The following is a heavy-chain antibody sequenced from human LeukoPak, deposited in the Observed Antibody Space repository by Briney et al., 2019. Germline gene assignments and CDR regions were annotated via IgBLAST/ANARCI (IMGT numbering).Heavy chain of an antibody. J-gene: IGHJ2*01. CDR3: AGNTGSYSYGWYFDL. CDR1: GYTFTGYY. Sequence: GASVKVSCKASGYTFTGYYIHWVRQAPGQGLEWMGWINPNSGGTHYVQKFQGRVTMTRDTSVSTAYMELFSLRSDDTAVYYCAGNTGSYSYGWYFDLWGRGTLVTVSS. D-gene: IGHD1-26*01. CDR2: INPNSGGT. V-gene: IGHV1-2*02.